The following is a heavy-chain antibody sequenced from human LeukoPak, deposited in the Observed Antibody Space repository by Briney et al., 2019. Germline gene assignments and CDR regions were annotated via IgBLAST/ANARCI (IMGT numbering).Heavy chain of an antibody. J-gene: IGHJ3*02. CDR2: ISYDGSNK. D-gene: IGHD3-10*01. CDR3: ARGAHYYGSGTPHDAFDI. Sequence: PGGSLRLSCAASGFTFSSYAMHWVRQAPGKGLEWVAVISYDGSNKYYADSVKGRFTISRDNSKNTLYLQMNSLRAEDTAVYYCARGAHYYGSGTPHDAFDIWGQGTMVTVSS. CDR1: GFTFSSYA. V-gene: IGHV3-30-3*01.